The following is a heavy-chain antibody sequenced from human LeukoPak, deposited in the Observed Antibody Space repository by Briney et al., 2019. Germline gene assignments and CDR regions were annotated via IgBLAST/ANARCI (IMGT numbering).Heavy chain of an antibody. D-gene: IGHD6-19*01. CDR2: ISAYNGNT. V-gene: IGHV1-18*01. J-gene: IGHJ3*02. Sequence: ASVKVSCKASGYTFTSYGISWVRQAPGQGLEWMGWISAYNGNTNYAQKLQGRVTMTTDTSTSTAYMELRSLRSDDTAVYYCARAGAVAGTYDAFDIWGQGTMVTVSS. CDR3: ARAGAVAGTYDAFDI. CDR1: GYTFTSYG.